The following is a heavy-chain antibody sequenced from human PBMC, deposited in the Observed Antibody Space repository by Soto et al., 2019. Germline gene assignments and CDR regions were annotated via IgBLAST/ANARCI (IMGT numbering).Heavy chain of an antibody. V-gene: IGHV4-31*03. CDR2: IYYSGST. CDR1: GGSISSGGYY. D-gene: IGHD2-8*01. J-gene: IGHJ5*02. CDR3: ARGVTYCTNGVCYLYGFDP. Sequence: SETLSLTCTVSGGSISSGGYYWSWIRQHPGKGLEWIGYIYYSGSTYYNPSLKSRVTISVDTSKNQFSLKLSSVTAADTAVYYCARGVTYCTNGVCYLYGFDPWGQGTLVTVSS.